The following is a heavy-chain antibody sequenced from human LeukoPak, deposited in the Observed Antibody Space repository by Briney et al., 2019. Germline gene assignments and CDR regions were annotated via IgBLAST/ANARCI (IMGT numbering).Heavy chain of an antibody. CDR2: ISGSGNTI. Sequence: GGSLRLSCTASGFSFSTYSMNWVRQAPGKGLEWVSYISGSGNTIYYADSVKGRFTISRDNAKNSLYLQMNSLRDEDTAVYYCARGFDYWGQGTLVSVSS. V-gene: IGHV3-48*02. CDR3: ARGFDY. J-gene: IGHJ4*02. CDR1: GFSFSTYS.